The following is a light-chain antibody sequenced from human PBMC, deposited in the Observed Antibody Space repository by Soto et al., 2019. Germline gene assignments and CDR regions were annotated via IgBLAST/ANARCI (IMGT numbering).Light chain of an antibody. Sequence: QSAMTQPASVSGSPGRSITMACTGTSSDVGGYNYVSWYQQYPGKAPRLVISDVSNRPSGVSNRFSGSKSGNSASLTISGLQAEDEADYYCSSYTSSSTYVFGTGTKLTVL. J-gene: IGLJ1*01. CDR2: DVS. V-gene: IGLV2-14*01. CDR3: SSYTSSSTYV. CDR1: SSDVGGYNY.